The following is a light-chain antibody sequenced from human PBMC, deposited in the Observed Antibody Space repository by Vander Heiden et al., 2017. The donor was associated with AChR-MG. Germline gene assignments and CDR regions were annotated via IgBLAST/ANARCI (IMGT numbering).Light chain of an antibody. J-gene: IGLJ3*02. Sequence: SYELTQPPSVSVSPGQTARITSSGDALPNQYAYWYQQKPGQDPVLVIYNDSERPSGIPERFSGASSGTTVTLTISGVQAEDEADYYCQSADSSGTYRVFGGGTKLTVL. CDR3: QSADSSGTYRV. CDR2: NDS. CDR1: ALPNQY. V-gene: IGLV3-25*03.